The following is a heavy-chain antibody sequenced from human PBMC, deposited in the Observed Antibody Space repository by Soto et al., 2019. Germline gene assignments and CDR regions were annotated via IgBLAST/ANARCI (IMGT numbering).Heavy chain of an antibody. D-gene: IGHD1-26*01. CDR1: GFCRSRSN. J-gene: IGHJ6*01. Sequence: RIGFAASGFCRSRSNMSCVGQGLGKGMEWVAVISYDGSNKYYADSVKGRFTISRDNSKNTLYLQMNSLRAEDTAVYYCAKDLNMGYSGSHSVESSGDHY. CDR3: AKDLNMGYSGSHSVESSGDHY. CDR2: ISYDGSNK. V-gene: IGHV3-30*18.